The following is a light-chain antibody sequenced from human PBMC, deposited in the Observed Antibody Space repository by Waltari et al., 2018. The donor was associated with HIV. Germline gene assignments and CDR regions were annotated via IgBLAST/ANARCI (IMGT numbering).Light chain of an antibody. CDR1: SSDVGGYNY. Sequence: QSALTQPASVSGSPGQSITISCTGTSSDVGGYNYVSWYQQYPGKAPKLMIYEFSNRPSGVSNRFSGAKFGNTASLTISGLQAEDEADYYCSSYTTSSTLEVFGTGTKVTVL. V-gene: IGLV2-14*01. J-gene: IGLJ1*01. CDR3: SSYTTSSTLEV. CDR2: EFS.